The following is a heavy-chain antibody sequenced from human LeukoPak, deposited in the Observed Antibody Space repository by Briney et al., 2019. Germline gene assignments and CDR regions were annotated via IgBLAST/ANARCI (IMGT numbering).Heavy chain of an antibody. Sequence: EASVKVSCKASGGTFSSYAISWVRQAPGQGLEWMGGIIPIFGTANYAQKFQGRVTITADESTSTAYMELSSLRSEDTAVYYCARSRWDSSGYPIDYWGQGTLVTVSS. J-gene: IGHJ4*02. CDR1: GGTFSSYA. D-gene: IGHD3-22*01. CDR3: ARSRWDSSGYPIDY. CDR2: IIPIFGTA. V-gene: IGHV1-69*13.